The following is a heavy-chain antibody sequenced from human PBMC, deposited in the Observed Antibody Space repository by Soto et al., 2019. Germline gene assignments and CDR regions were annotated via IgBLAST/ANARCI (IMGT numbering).Heavy chain of an antibody. CDR2: ISAYNGNT. V-gene: IGHV1-18*01. CDR3: ARENDYGDYFDAFDI. D-gene: IGHD4-17*01. CDR1: GYTFTSYG. J-gene: IGHJ3*02. Sequence: ASVKVSCKASGYTFTSYGISWVRQAPGQGLEWMGWISAYNGNTNYAQKLQGRVTMTTDTSTSTAYMELRSLRSDDTAVYYCARENDYGDYFDAFDIWGQGTMVTVS.